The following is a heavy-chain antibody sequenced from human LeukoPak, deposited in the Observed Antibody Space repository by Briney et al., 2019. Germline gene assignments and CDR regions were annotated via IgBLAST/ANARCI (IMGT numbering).Heavy chain of an antibody. Sequence: QPSETLSLTCTVSGGSISSYYWSWIRQPPGKGLEWIGYIYYSGSTYCNPSLKSRVTISVDTSKNQFSLKLSSVTAADTAVYYCARDSGYSYGPFDYWGQGTLVTVSS. CDR2: IYYSGST. J-gene: IGHJ4*02. CDR3: ARDSGYSYGPFDY. V-gene: IGHV4-59*12. CDR1: GGSISSYY. D-gene: IGHD5-18*01.